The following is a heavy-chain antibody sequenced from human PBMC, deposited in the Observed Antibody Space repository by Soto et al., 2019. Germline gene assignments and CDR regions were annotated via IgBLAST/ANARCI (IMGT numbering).Heavy chain of an antibody. J-gene: IGHJ4*02. Sequence: LRLSCAASGFTFSDYYMTWIRQAPGRGLEWLSYINSRSDYTNYADSVKGRFTISRDNAKNSLNLQMNSLRAEDTAVYFCARAAGIGEFLLGNFDYWGQGTLVTVSS. D-gene: IGHD3-10*01. CDR1: GFTFSDYY. CDR3: ARAAGIGEFLLGNFDY. V-gene: IGHV3-11*06. CDR2: INSRSDYT.